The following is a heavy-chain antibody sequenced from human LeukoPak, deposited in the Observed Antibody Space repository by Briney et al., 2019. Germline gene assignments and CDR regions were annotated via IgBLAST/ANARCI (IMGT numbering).Heavy chain of an antibody. J-gene: IGHJ3*02. Sequence: SETLSLTCTVSGGSISSYYWSWIRQPPGKGLEWIGYIYYSGSINCNPSLKSRVTISVDTSKNQFSLKLSSVTAADTAVYYCARFLLDAFDIWGQGTMVTVSS. V-gene: IGHV4-59*01. CDR3: ARFLLDAFDI. CDR1: GGSISSYY. CDR2: IYYSGSI.